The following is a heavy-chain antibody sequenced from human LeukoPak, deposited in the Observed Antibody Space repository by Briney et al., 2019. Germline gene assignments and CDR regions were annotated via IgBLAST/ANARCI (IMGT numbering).Heavy chain of an antibody. D-gene: IGHD3-22*01. J-gene: IGHJ3*02. CDR2: ISVDGSNR. CDR1: EFSFENYA. V-gene: IGHV3-30*07. Sequence: GGSLRLSCGASEFSFENYAMHWVRQAPGKGLEWVALISVDGSNRFYADSVKGRFTISRDNSKNTLYLQMNSLRAEDTAVYYCAKTPHYYDSSGYWLPAIWGQGTMVTVSS. CDR3: AKTPHYYDSSGYWLPAI.